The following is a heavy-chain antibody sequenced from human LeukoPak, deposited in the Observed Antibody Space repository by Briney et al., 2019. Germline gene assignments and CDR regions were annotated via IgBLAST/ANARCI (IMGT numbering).Heavy chain of an antibody. CDR1: GFTVSSNY. D-gene: IGHD4-23*01. V-gene: IGHV3-66*01. J-gene: IGHJ4*02. CDR3: ARDTGYGGSAGYFDY. Sequence: GGSLRLSCAASGFTVSSNYMSWVRQAPGKGLEWVSVIYSGGSTYYADSVKGRFTISRDNSKNTLNLQMNSLRAEDTAVYYCARDTGYGGSAGYFDYWGQGTLVTVSS. CDR2: IYSGGST.